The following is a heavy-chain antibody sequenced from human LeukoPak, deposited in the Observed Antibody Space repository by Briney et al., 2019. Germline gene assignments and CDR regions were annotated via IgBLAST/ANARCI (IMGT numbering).Heavy chain of an antibody. V-gene: IGHV4-59*01. CDR2: ISDTGST. Sequence: SETLSLTCAVSGGSFSSKYWGWVRQPLGKGLECIGYISDTGSTKYNPSLRSGLTISVHTSRNQFSLTLISVTAADTAVYYCASLGRGSSSYYFDYWGQGTLVTVSS. D-gene: IGHD6-6*01. CDR3: ASLGRGSSSYYFDY. J-gene: IGHJ4*02. CDR1: GGSFSSKY.